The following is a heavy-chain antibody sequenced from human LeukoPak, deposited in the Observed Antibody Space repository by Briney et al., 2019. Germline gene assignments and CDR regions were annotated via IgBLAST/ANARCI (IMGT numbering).Heavy chain of an antibody. CDR3: ASPVVTRRGSEDY. CDR2: IIPIFGTA. D-gene: IGHD4-23*01. J-gene: IGHJ4*02. CDR1: GGTFSSYA. V-gene: IGHV1-69*13. Sequence: ALVKVSCKASGGTFSSYAISWVRQAPGQGLEWMGGIIPIFGTANYAQKFQGRVTITADESTSTAYMKLSSLRSEDTAVYYCASPVVTRRGSEDYWGQGTLVTVSS.